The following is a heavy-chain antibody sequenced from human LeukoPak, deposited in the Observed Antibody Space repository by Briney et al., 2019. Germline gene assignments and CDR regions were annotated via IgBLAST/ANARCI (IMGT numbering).Heavy chain of an antibody. Sequence: GGSLRLSCAASGFTFSNYEMNWIRQAPGKGLEWISYISNSGNTKYYADSVKGRFTISRDNAKNSLYLQMNSLRTEDTAGYYCARGPDSSGYYLFYDYWGQGTLVTVSS. CDR2: ISNSGNTK. V-gene: IGHV3-48*03. D-gene: IGHD3-22*01. J-gene: IGHJ4*02. CDR3: ARGPDSSGYYLFYDY. CDR1: GFTFSNYE.